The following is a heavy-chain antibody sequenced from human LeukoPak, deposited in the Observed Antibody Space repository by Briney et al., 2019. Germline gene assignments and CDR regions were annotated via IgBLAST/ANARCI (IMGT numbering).Heavy chain of an antibody. CDR3: AKGSSAAIPDY. J-gene: IGHJ4*02. CDR2: ISYDGSNK. D-gene: IGHD2-21*01. Sequence: GGSLRLSCAASGFTFSSYSMNWVRQAPGKGLEWVAVISYDGSNKYYADSVKGRFTISRDDSKNTLYLQMNSLRAEDTAVYYCAKGSSAAIPDYWGQGTLVTVSS. CDR1: GFTFSSYS. V-gene: IGHV3-30*18.